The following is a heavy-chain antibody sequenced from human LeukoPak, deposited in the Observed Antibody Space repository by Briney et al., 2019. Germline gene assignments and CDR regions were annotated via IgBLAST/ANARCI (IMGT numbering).Heavy chain of an antibody. CDR3: AKGSTYSSSSD. J-gene: IGHJ4*02. CDR2: ISYDGSNK. CDR1: GFTFSNYG. Sequence: GGSLRLSCAASGFTFSNYGMHWVRQAPGKGLEWVAVISYDGSNKYYADSVKGRFTISRDNSKNTLYLQMNSLRAEDTAVYYCAKGSTYSSSSDWGQGTLVTVSS. V-gene: IGHV3-30*18. D-gene: IGHD6-6*01.